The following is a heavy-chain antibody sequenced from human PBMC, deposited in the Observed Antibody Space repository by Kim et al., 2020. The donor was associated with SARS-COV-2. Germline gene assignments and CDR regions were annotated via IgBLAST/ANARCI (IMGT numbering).Heavy chain of an antibody. CDR1: GGSFSGYY. CDR3: ARARSITIFGVAIELYGM. V-gene: IGHV4-34*01. CDR2: INHSGST. J-gene: IGHJ6*01. Sequence: SETLSLTCAVYGGSFSGYYWSWIRQPPGKGLEWIGEINHSGSTNYNPSLKSRVTISVDTSKNQFSLKLMSVTAADTAVYYCARARSITIFGVAIELYGM. D-gene: IGHD3-3*01.